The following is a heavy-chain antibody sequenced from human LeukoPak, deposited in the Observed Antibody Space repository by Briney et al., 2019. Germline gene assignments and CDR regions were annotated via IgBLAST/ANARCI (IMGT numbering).Heavy chain of an antibody. CDR1: GDSISNRNC. V-gene: IGHV4-4*02. Sequence: TSETLSLTCAVSGDSISNRNCWTWVRQPPGKGLEWIGEIYHNGATNYKPSLKSRVTMSLDKSKNQFSLKLNSVTAADTAVYYCVRNAGNSDYDSWGQGTLVTVSS. CDR2: IYHNGAT. D-gene: IGHD4-23*01. CDR3: VRNAGNSDYDS. J-gene: IGHJ4*02.